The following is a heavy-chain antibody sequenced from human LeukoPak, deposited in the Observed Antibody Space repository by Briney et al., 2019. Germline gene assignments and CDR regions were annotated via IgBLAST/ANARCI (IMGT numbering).Heavy chain of an antibody. D-gene: IGHD3-22*01. V-gene: IGHV1-2*02. J-gene: IGHJ4*02. CDR1: GYTFTGYY. CDR2: INPNSGGT. Sequence: ASVKVSCKASGYTFTGYYMHWVRQAPGQGLEWMGWINPNSGGTNYAQKFQGRVTMTRDTSMSTAYMELSRLRSDDTAVYYCARYYDSSGYYYGGNYFDYWGQGTLVTVSS. CDR3: ARYYDSSGYYYGGNYFDY.